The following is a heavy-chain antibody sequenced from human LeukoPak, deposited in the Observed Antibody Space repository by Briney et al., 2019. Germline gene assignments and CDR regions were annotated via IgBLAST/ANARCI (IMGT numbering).Heavy chain of an antibody. D-gene: IGHD5-12*01. CDR2: ISRGGGTT. J-gene: IGHJ4*02. Sequence: GGSLRLSCAASGSTFSSYVMSWVRQAPGKGLEWVSAISRGGGTTYYADSVKGRFTISRDSSKNTLYLQMTSLRAEDTAVYYCAKTSRAYSNYDSPFDYWGQGTLVTVSS. V-gene: IGHV3-23*01. CDR3: AKTSRAYSNYDSPFDY. CDR1: GSTFSSYV.